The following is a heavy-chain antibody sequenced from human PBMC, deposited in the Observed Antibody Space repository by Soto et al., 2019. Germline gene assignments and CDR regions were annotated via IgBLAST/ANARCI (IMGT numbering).Heavy chain of an antibody. J-gene: IGHJ4*02. CDR3: ARVTTSYYGPRALDY. D-gene: IGHD3-10*01. Sequence: QVQLQESGPGLVKPSQTLSLTCTVSGGSIATSAYYWGWIRQPPGKGLEWIGSIFFNGGTYDNPSLQSRLSISRDTSKNQGSLKLRSVTAAASAVYYCARVTTSYYGPRALDYWGQGTLVTVSS. CDR1: GGSIATSAYY. CDR2: IFFNGGT. V-gene: IGHV4-31*03.